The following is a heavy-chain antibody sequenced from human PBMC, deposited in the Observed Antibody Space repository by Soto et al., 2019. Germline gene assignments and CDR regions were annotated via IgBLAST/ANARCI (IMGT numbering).Heavy chain of an antibody. CDR3: ARIGDSHYVMDV. Sequence: PGESLKISCKVSGYSFTTYWIGWVRHMPGKSLEWMGIIYPGDSDTTYSPSFQGQVTISADKSINTAYLQWSSLKASDTAMYYCARIGDSHYVMDVWGQGTTVTVSS. D-gene: IGHD3-16*01. CDR2: IYPGDSDT. CDR1: GYSFTTYW. V-gene: IGHV5-51*01. J-gene: IGHJ6*02.